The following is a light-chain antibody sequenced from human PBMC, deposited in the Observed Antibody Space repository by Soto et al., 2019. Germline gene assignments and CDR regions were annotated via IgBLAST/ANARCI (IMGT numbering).Light chain of an antibody. Sequence: DIQLTQSPSTRSGSVGARVTLTCLASQTISSRLAWYQQKPGKAPKLLIYKASTLKSGVPSRFSGSGSGTDFTLTISSLQPEDFATYYCHQTYSTPFTFGGGTKVDI. J-gene: IGKJ4*01. CDR1: QTISSR. CDR3: HQTYSTPFT. CDR2: KAS. V-gene: IGKV1-5*03.